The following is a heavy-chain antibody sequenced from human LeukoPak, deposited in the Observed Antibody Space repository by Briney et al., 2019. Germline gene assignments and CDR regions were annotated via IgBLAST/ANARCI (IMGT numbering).Heavy chain of an antibody. CDR3: ARGPKIVVVITSDAFDI. D-gene: IGHD3-22*01. CDR2: MNPNSGNT. Sequence: ASVKVSCKASGYTFTSYDINWVRQATGQGLEWMGWMNPNSGNTGYAQKFQGRVTMTRNTSISTAYMELSSLRSEDTAVYYCARGPKIVVVITSDAFDIWGQGTMVTVSS. CDR1: GYTFTSYD. J-gene: IGHJ3*02. V-gene: IGHV1-8*01.